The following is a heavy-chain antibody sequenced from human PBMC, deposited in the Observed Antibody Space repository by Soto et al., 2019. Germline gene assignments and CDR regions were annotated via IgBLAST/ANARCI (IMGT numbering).Heavy chain of an antibody. Sequence: PVGSLRLSCAASGFTFSSYGMHWVRQAPGKGLEWVAVISYDGSNKYYADSVKGRFTVSRDNSKNTLYLQMNSLRAEDTAVYYCAKDKIDYGSGSFIDYWGQGTLVTV. V-gene: IGHV3-30*18. CDR2: ISYDGSNK. CDR1: GFTFSSYG. CDR3: AKDKIDYGSGSFIDY. D-gene: IGHD3-10*01. J-gene: IGHJ4*02.